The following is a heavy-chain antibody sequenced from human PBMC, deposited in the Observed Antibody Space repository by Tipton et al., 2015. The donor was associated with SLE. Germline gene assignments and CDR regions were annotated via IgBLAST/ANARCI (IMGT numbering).Heavy chain of an antibody. J-gene: IGHJ5*02. CDR1: GGSFSGYY. CDR3: ARDYSFYDYWSGSVLGGVDP. CDR2: ITQSGVT. D-gene: IGHD3-3*01. V-gene: IGHV4-34*01. Sequence: TLSLTCAVSGGSFSGYYWYWVRQPPEQGLEWIGEITQSGVTNYNPSLKSRVTMSLDTSKNQFSLKLTSVTAADTAVYYCARDYSFYDYWSGSVLGGVDPWGQGTLVTVSS.